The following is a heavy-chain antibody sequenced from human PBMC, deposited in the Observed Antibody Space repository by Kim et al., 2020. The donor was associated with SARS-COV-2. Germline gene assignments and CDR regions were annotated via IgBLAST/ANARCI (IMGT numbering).Heavy chain of an antibody. D-gene: IGHD3-16*01. CDR1: AFTFSSYW. CDR2: IDTDGRTT. CDR3: TRDIGGMAGY. V-gene: IGHV3-74*01. J-gene: IGHJ4*02. Sequence: GGSLRLSCEASAFTFSSYWMHWVRQAPGEGLVWVSRIDTDGRTTDYAASVKGRFTISRDNAKNTLYLQMNNLRAEDTAVYYCTRDIGGMAGYWGQGTLVT.